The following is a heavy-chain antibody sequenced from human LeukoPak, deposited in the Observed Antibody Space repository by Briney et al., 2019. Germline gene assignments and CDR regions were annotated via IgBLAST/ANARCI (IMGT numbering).Heavy chain of an antibody. J-gene: IGHJ4*02. CDR2: ISSSSSYI. D-gene: IGHD3-22*01. Sequence: GSLRLSCAASGFTFSTYSMNWVRQATGMGLEWISSISSSSSYIYYADSVKGRFTISRDNAKNSLYLQMNSLRAEDTAVYYCARLKTYYYDSSGYYYPSFLDYWGQGTLVTVSS. V-gene: IGHV3-21*01. CDR1: GFTFSTYS. CDR3: ARLKTYYYDSSGYYYPSFLDY.